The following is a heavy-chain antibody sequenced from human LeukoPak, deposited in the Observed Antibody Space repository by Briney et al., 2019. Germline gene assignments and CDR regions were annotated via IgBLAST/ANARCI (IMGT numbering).Heavy chain of an antibody. CDR1: GFTFSSYA. CDR3: AIMHGYYDGSGYWVQ. J-gene: IGHJ4*02. D-gene: IGHD3-22*01. V-gene: IGHV3-23*01. CDR2: ISPSADRT. Sequence: GGSLRLSCAASGFTFSSYAMSWVRQAPGKGLEWVSFISPSADRTSNADSVEGRFTISRDNPRNTLYLQMDSLRDEDTAVYYCAIMHGYYDGSGYWVQWGQGTLVTVSS.